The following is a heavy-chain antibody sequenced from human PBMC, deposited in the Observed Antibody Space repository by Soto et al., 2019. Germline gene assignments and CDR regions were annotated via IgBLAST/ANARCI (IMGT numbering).Heavy chain of an antibody. CDR1: GFAFNNYG. Sequence: LRLSCTVSGFAFNNYGINWVRQAPGKGLEWVSSISKSDYTYYSDSVKGRFTISRDNAKNSVSLQMNTLRVEDTAVYYCAREDSIIIPAVSDFWGQGTLVTAPQ. V-gene: IGHV3-21*01. CDR3: AREDSIIIPAVSDF. J-gene: IGHJ4*02. D-gene: IGHD2-2*01. CDR2: ISKSDYT.